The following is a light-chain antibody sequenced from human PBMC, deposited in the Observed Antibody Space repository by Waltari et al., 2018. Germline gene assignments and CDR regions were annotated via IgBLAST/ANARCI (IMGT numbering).Light chain of an antibody. V-gene: IGKV1-9*01. CDR3: HQRNTFPRT. J-gene: IGKJ1*01. Sequence: DVQLTQSPSSLSASVGDRVTITCRASQDVSSYLAWYQQKPGKATKLLIYKASSLQSGGPSRFSGSGSGTEFTPTISSLQPEEFSVYYCHQRNTFPRTFGQGTKLEIK. CDR1: QDVSSY. CDR2: KAS.